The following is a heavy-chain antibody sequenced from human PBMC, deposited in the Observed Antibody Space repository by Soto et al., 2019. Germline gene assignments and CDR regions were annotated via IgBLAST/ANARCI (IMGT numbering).Heavy chain of an antibody. V-gene: IGHV2-26*01. CDR3: ARIRGYCNGGSCYFYYYAMDV. D-gene: IGHD2-15*01. CDR2: ILSNDEE. CDR1: GFSLSDADVG. Sequence: QVTSRESGPVLVKPTETLTLTCTVSGFSLSDADVGVTWVRQPPGQALEWLAHILSNDEEVYSSSLRSRLTISKDASGSQVVLTMSNMEPVDTATYYCARIRGYCNGGSCYFYYYAMDVWGQGTSVTVS. J-gene: IGHJ6*02.